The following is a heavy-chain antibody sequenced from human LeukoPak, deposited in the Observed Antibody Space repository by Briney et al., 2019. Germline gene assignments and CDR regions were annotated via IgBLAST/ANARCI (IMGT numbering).Heavy chain of an antibody. CDR2: IYYSGGT. J-gene: IGHJ3*02. CDR1: GGSISSYY. D-gene: IGHD3-3*01. Sequence: SETLSLTCTVSGGSISSYYWSWIRQPPGKGLEWIGYIYYSGGTNYNPSLKSRVTISVDTSKNQFSLKLSSVTAADTAVYYCARGYYDFWSGYEIDAFDIWGQGTMVTVSS. V-gene: IGHV4-59*01. CDR3: ARGYYDFWSGYEIDAFDI.